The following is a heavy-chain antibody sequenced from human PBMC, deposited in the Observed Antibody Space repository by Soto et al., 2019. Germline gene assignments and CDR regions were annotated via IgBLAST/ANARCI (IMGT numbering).Heavy chain of an antibody. Sequence: GGSLRLSCATSGFTFSSYGIHWVRQAPGKGLEWVGIIWYDGSNKYYADSVKGRFTISRDDSKNTVYLQMNSLRDEDTAVYYCARVIMDVWGQGTTVTVSS. V-gene: IGHV3-33*01. J-gene: IGHJ6*02. CDR3: ARVIMDV. CDR2: IWYDGSNK. CDR1: GFTFSSYG.